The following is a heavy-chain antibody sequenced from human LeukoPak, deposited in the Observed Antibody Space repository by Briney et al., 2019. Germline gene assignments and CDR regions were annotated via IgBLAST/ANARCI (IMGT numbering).Heavy chain of an antibody. CDR2: INHSGST. CDR3: ARGSQAVSIDY. CDR1: GGSSSGYY. Sequence: SETLSLTCAVYGGSSSGYYWSWIRQPPGKGLEWIGEINHSGSTNYNPSLKSRVTISVDTSKNQFSLKLSSVTAADTAVYYCARGSQAVSIDYWGQGTLVTVSS. D-gene: IGHD6-19*01. J-gene: IGHJ4*02. V-gene: IGHV4-34*01.